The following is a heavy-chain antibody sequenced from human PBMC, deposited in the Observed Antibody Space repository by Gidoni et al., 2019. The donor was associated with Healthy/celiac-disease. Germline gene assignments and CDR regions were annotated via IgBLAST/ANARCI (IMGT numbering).Heavy chain of an antibody. Sequence: EVQLVESGGGLVQPGRSLSLSCSASGFTFDDYALHWVRQAPGKGLEWVSGISWNSGSIGYADSVKGRFTISRDNAKNSLYLQMNSLRAEDTALYYCAKEYEASEGWFDPWGQGTLVTVSS. D-gene: IGHD3-16*01. CDR2: ISWNSGSI. CDR3: AKEYEASEGWFDP. V-gene: IGHV3-9*01. J-gene: IGHJ5*02. CDR1: GFTFDDYA.